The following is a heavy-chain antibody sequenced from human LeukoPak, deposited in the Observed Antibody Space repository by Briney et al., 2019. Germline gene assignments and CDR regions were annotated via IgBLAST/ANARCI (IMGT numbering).Heavy chain of an antibody. CDR2: ISSSGSTI. CDR1: GFTFSRYE. V-gene: IGHV3-48*03. Sequence: GGSLRLSCAASGFTFSRYEMNWVRQAPGKGLEWVSYISSSGSTIYYADSVKGRLTISRDNAKNSLYLQMNSLRAEDTAVYYCARDSSLGGVRDYWGQGTLVTVSS. J-gene: IGHJ4*02. CDR3: ARDSSLGGVRDY. D-gene: IGHD3-16*01.